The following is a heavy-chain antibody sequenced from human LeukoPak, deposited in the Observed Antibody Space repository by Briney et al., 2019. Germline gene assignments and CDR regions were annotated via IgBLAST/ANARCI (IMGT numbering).Heavy chain of an antibody. D-gene: IGHD3-16*01. CDR1: GGSISSYY. CDR2: IYYSGST. V-gene: IGHV4-59*01. J-gene: IGHJ4*02. Sequence: SETLSLTCTVSGGSISSYYWSWIRQPPGKGLEWIGYIYYSGSTNYNPSLKSRVTISVDTSKNQFSLKLSSVTAADTAVYYCARDYLGGFDYWGQGTLVTVSS. CDR3: ARDYLGGFDY.